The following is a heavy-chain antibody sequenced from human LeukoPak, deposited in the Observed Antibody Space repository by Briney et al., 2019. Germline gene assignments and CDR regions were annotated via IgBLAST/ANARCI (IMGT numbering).Heavy chain of an antibody. CDR3: ARIPRGDYAAFDI. D-gene: IGHD4-17*01. CDR1: GFTFSSYS. Sequence: LAGGSLRLSCAASGFTFSSYSMNWVRQAPGKGLEWVSYISSSSSTIYYADSVKGRFTISRDNAKNSLYLQMNSLRAEDTAVYYCARIPRGDYAAFDIWGQGTMVTVSS. CDR2: ISSSSSTI. V-gene: IGHV3-48*04. J-gene: IGHJ3*02.